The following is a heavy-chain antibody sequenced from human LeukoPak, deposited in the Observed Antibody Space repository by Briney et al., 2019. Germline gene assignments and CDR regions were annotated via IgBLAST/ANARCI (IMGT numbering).Heavy chain of an antibody. D-gene: IGHD2-2*01. CDR2: ISYDGNNK. Sequence: PGGSLRLSCAASGFTFSTYAMHWVRQAPGKGLEWVADISYDGNNKYYADSAKGRFTISRDNSKNTLYLQMNSLRAEDTAVYYCARALKACSSASCYPYYYYYYMDVWGKGTTVTVSS. CDR3: ARALKACSSASCYPYYYYYYMDV. J-gene: IGHJ6*03. V-gene: IGHV3-30-3*01. CDR1: GFTFSTYA.